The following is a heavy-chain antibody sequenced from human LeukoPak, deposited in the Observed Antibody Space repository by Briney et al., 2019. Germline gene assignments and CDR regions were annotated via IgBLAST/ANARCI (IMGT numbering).Heavy chain of an antibody. V-gene: IGHV4-61*01. J-gene: IGHJ4*02. CDR3: ARLTLGRSFDY. D-gene: IGHD3-10*01. Sequence: SETLSLTCTVSGGSVSSGSYYWSWIRQPPGKGLEWIGYIYYSGSTNYNPSLKSRVTISVDTSKNQFSLKLSSVTAADTAVYYCARLTLGRSFDYWGQGTLVTVSS. CDR2: IYYSGST. CDR1: GGSVSSGSYY.